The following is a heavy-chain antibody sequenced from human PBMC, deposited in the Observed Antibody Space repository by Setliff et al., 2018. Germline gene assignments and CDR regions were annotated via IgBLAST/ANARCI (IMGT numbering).Heavy chain of an antibody. CDR2: INPDGSEK. D-gene: IGHD3-10*01. Sequence: PGESLRLSCGASGFTYNNCWVSWVRQAPGKGLEWLASINPDGSEKYYVDSVKGRFIISRDNAKNSLSLQMNSLRNEDTAVYYCFGAGTCSYWGQGTLVTVSS. J-gene: IGHJ4*02. CDR3: FGAGTCSY. CDR1: GFTYNNCW. V-gene: IGHV3-7*01.